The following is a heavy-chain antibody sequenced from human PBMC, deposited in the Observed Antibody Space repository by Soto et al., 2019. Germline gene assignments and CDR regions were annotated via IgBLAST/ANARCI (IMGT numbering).Heavy chain of an antibody. CDR3: ARDWAPGGQLFDY. D-gene: IGHD2-8*02. J-gene: IGHJ4*02. V-gene: IGHV3-21*01. Sequence: PGGSLRLSCAASGFTFSSYSMNWVRQAPGKGLEWVSSISSSSSYIYYADSVKGRFTISRDNAKNSLYLQMNSLRAEDTAVYYCARDWAPGGQLFDYWGQGTLVTVSS. CDR1: GFTFSSYS. CDR2: ISSSSSYI.